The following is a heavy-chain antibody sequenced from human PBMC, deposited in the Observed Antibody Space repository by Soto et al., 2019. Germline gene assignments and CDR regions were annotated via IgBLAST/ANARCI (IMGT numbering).Heavy chain of an antibody. J-gene: IGHJ4*02. CDR1: GYTFTLYF. Sequence: ASVKVSCKASGYTFTLYFMHWVRQAPGQGLDWVGWINPISGASNYAQKFQGRVTLTRVKYISTAYMELNRLRSDDTAIYYCTREQIYYEGNNHYGSFDLWGQGTPVTVSS. CDR2: INPISGAS. CDR3: TREQIYYEGNNHYGSFDL. D-gene: IGHD3-22*01. V-gene: IGHV1-2*02.